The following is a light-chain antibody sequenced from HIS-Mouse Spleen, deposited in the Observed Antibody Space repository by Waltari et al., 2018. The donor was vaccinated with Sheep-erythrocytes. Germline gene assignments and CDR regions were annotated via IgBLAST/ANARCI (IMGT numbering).Light chain of an antibody. CDR3: SSYAGSNNLV. J-gene: IGLJ2*01. Sequence: QSALTQPPSASGSPGQSVTISCTGTSSDVGGYNYVSWYQQHPGKAPNLMLYEGSKRPSGVPDRFSGSKSGNPASLTVSGLQAEDEADYYCSSYAGSNNLVFGGGTKLTVL. V-gene: IGLV2-8*01. CDR2: EGS. CDR1: SSDVGGYNY.